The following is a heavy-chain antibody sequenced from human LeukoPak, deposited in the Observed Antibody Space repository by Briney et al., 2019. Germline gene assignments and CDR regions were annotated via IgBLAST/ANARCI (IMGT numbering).Heavy chain of an antibody. J-gene: IGHJ1*01. CDR3: ARRRYYDGSGYLE. D-gene: IGHD3-22*01. Sequence: SETLSLTCSVSGDSVSRSDSYWDWIRQPPGKGLEWIVTIYYSGRTYYSPSLKSRVTMSVYPSNNQFSLTLRSVTAADTAVYYCARRRYYDGSGYLEWGQGTLLSVSS. V-gene: IGHV4-39*01. CDR1: GDSVSRSDSY. CDR2: IYYSGRT.